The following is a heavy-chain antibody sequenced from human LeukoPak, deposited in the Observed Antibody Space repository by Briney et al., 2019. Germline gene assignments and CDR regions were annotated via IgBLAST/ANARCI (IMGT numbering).Heavy chain of an antibody. CDR2: ISHDGNNI. D-gene: IGHD2-15*01. CDR1: GFSFSSQG. Sequence: GRSLRLSCEASGFSFSSQGMHWVRQAPGKGLEWVAVISHDGNNIQYADSVKGRFTISRDNSRNMVFLQMKSLRAEDTAMYYCAKAPYRVVVTPVNYLDPWGQGTLVTVSS. J-gene: IGHJ5*02. V-gene: IGHV3-30*18. CDR3: AKAPYRVVVTPVNYLDP.